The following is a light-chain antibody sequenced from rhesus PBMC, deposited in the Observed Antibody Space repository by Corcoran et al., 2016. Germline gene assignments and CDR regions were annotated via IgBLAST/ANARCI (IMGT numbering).Light chain of an antibody. CDR1: QSVSRY. Sequence: EIVMTQSPATLSLSPGERATLSCRASQSVSRYVAWYQQKPDQPPRLLIYAVATRATGIPDRFSGRGSVTDFSLTISSLEPEDFVVYYCQHYSTWPYTFGQGTKVEIK. CDR3: QHYSTWPYT. V-gene: IGKV3S9*01. CDR2: AVA. J-gene: IGKJ2*01.